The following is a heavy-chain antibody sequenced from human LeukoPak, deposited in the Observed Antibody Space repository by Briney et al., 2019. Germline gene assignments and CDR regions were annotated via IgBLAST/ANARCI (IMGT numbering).Heavy chain of an antibody. V-gene: IGHV1-69*13. CDR1: GGTFSSYA. CDR2: IIPIFGTA. Sequence: PVKISCKASGGTFSSYAISWVRQTPGQGLEWMGGIIPIFGTANYAQKFQGRVTITAHESTSTAYMELSSLRSEDTAVYYCARAKGMATITGWLGSFDYWGAERLGTVSS. J-gene: IGHJ4*02. CDR3: ARAKGMATITGWLGSFDY. D-gene: IGHD5-24*01.